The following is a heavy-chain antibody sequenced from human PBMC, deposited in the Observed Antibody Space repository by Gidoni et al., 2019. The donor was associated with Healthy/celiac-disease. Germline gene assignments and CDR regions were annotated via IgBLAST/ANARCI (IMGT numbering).Heavy chain of an antibody. D-gene: IGHD6-19*01. V-gene: IGHV4-59*08. CDR2: IYYSGST. CDR1: GGSISSYY. J-gene: IGHJ4*02. CDR3: ARLEWNSSGWYPFDY. Sequence: QVQLQESGPGLVKPSETLYLTCTVSGGSISSYYWIWIRQPPGKGLEWIGYIYYSGSTNYNPSLKSRVTISVDTSKNQFSLKLSSVTAADTAVYYCARLEWNSSGWYPFDYWGQGTLVTVSS.